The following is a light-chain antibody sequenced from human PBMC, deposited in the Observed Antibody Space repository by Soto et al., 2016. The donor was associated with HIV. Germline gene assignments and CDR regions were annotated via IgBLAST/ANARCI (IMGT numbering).Light chain of an antibody. CDR2: ATS. Sequence: DIQLTQSPSFLSASIGDRVTITCRASQGITHGVAWYQQKPGKAPKLLIYATSTLRSGVPSRFSGSGSGTDFTLTVSSLQPEDFATYYCQQLNSYPPNTFGQGTKLEIK. CDR1: QGITHG. V-gene: IGKV1-9*01. CDR3: QQLNSYPPNT. J-gene: IGKJ2*01.